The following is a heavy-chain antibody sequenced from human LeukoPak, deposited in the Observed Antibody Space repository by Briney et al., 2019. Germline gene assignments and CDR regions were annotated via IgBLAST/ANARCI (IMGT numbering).Heavy chain of an antibody. D-gene: IGHD5-24*01. J-gene: IGHJ4*02. Sequence: PSETLSLTCSVSGDSMSGHFWSWIRQSPRKGLEWIGNVHYSLPSNFSPSLKSRVTISMDTSRSQFSLKLGTVTAADTAVYYCACYNFVGRTFDCWGQGTLVTVSS. CDR3: ACYNFVGRTFDC. CDR1: GDSMSGHF. V-gene: IGHV4-59*11. CDR2: VHYSLPS.